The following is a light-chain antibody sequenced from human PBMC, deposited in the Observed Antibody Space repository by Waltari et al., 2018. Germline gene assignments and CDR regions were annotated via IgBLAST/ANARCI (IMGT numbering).Light chain of an antibody. V-gene: IGLV2-14*01. Sequence: QSALTQPASVSGSPGQSITISCSGPDRDVGAYDFVSWYQQHPGKAPHLIIYEVSKRPSGISNRFAASKSGNTASSTSSGLQADDEADYYCSSYTTSSAPGVFGTGTRVTVL. CDR2: EVS. CDR1: DRDVGAYDF. J-gene: IGLJ1*01. CDR3: SSYTTSSAPGV.